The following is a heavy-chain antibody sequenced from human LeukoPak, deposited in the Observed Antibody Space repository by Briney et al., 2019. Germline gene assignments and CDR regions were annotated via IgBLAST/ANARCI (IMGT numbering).Heavy chain of an antibody. D-gene: IGHD2-15*01. CDR1: GFTASTSY. J-gene: IGHJ4*02. Sequence: GGSLRLSCVASGFTASTSYMTWVRQAPGKGLEWVSIIYEIGSTYYADSVKGRFTIYRDSPKNTPNLLTNSLRAEDTAVYFCAGSSTEDILDYWGQGTLLTVSS. CDR2: IYEIGST. CDR3: AGSSTEDILDY. V-gene: IGHV3-53*01.